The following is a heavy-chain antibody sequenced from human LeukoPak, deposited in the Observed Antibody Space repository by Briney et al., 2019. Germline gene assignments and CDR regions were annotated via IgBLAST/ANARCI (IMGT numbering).Heavy chain of an antibody. CDR2: ISPDGRNI. CDR1: GFTLSDYW. V-gene: IGHV3-74*01. D-gene: IGHD5-12*01. J-gene: IGHJ4*02. Sequence: PGGSLRLSCAASGFTLSDYWMNWVRQAPGKGPVWVSHISPDGRNIAYADSVKGRFTISRDSAKNTLYLQMNSLRAEDTAVYYCAKEAGYSGYDYPDYWGQGTLVTVSS. CDR3: AKEAGYSGYDYPDY.